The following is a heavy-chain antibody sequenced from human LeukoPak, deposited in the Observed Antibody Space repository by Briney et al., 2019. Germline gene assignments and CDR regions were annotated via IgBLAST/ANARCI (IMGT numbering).Heavy chain of an antibody. Sequence: PGGSLRLSCAASGCTFSTNAMSWVRQAPGKGLEWVSAISGGGTGTYYADSVKGRFTISRDNSKNTLYLQMKRLRAEDTAVYHCAKDSIAAAGNVNYFDYWGQGTLVTVSS. CDR2: ISGGGTGT. D-gene: IGHD6-13*01. V-gene: IGHV3-23*01. CDR1: GCTFSTNA. CDR3: AKDSIAAAGNVNYFDY. J-gene: IGHJ4*02.